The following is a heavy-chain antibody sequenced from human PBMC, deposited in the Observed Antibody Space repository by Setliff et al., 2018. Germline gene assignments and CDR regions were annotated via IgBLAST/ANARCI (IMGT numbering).Heavy chain of an antibody. V-gene: IGHV5-51*01. CDR1: GYIFTNYW. D-gene: IGHD2-2*01. CDR2: IYPGDSDT. CDR3: TRHEDRNKCTSSSCYRENDAFDV. J-gene: IGHJ3*01. Sequence: HGESLKISCKASGYIFTNYWIGWVRQMPGKGLEWMGVIYPGDSDTGYSPSFQGQVTISADKSINTAYLQWSSLKASDTAIYYCTRHEDRNKCTSSSCYRENDAFDVWGQGAKVTVSS.